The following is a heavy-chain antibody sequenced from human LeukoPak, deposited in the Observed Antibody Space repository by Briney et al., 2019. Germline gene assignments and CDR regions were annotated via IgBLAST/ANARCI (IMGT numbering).Heavy chain of an antibody. J-gene: IGHJ4*02. CDR3: ARVGVVPVYYFDY. CDR1: GFTFSSYW. Sequence: TGGSLRLSCAASGFTFSSYWMSWVRQAPGKGLEWVANIKQDGSEKYYVDSVKGRFTISRDNAKNSLYLQMNSLRAEDTAVYYCARVGVVPVYYFDYWGQGTLVTVSS. CDR2: IKQDGSEK. V-gene: IGHV3-7*01. D-gene: IGHD2-2*01.